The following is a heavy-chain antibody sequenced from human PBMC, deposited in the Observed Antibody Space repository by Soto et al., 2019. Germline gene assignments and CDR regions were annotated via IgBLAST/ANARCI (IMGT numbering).Heavy chain of an antibody. CDR3: ANARVRYYYDSSGYWCDP. D-gene: IGHD3-22*01. Sequence: QVQLVQSGAEVKKPGSSVKVSCKASGGTFSSYAISWVRQAPGQGLEWMGGIIPIFGTANYAQKFQGRVTITADESTSTAYMELSSLRSADTAVYACANARVRYYYDSSGYWCDPWGQGALVTVSS. J-gene: IGHJ5*02. CDR2: IIPIFGTA. V-gene: IGHV1-69*01. CDR1: GGTFSSYA.